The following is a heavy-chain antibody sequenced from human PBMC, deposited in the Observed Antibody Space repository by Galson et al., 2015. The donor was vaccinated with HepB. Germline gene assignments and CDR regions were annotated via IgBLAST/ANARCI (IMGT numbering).Heavy chain of an antibody. V-gene: IGHV1-2*06. CDR3: ARVRTVTTAYYYYMDV. CDR1: GYTFTGYY. D-gene: IGHD4-17*01. Sequence: SVKVSCKASGYTFTGYYMHWVRQAPGQGLEWMGRINPNSGGTNYAQKFQGRVTMTSDTSISTAYMELSRLRSDDTAVYYCARVRTVTTAYYYYMDVWGKGTTVTVSS. J-gene: IGHJ6*03. CDR2: INPNSGGT.